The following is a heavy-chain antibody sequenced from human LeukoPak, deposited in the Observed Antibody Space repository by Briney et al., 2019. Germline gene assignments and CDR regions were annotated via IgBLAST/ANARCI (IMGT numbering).Heavy chain of an antibody. D-gene: IGHD4-17*01. CDR3: TRVFEPFGDDEYFQH. Sequence: PGGSLRLSCTASGFTFGDYAMRWVRQAPGKGLEWVGFIRSKAYGGTTEYAASVKGRFTISSDDSKSIAYLQMNSLKTEDTAVYYCTRVFEPFGDDEYFQHWGQGTLVTVSS. V-gene: IGHV3-49*04. CDR2: IRSKAYGGTT. CDR1: GFTFGDYA. J-gene: IGHJ1*01.